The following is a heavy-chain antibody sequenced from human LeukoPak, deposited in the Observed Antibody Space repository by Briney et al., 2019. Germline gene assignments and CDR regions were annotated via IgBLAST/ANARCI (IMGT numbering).Heavy chain of an antibody. CDR2: IYLRGNT. Sequence: SETLSLTCSVSGGSVSSNSYHCGWIRQPPGKWLEWIGSIYLRGNTNYNPSLKSRVTISVETSKNQFSLKLSSVTVADTAVYYCARHYSHNSPANWGQGTLVTVSS. V-gene: IGHV4-39*01. D-gene: IGHD4-23*01. J-gene: IGHJ4*02. CDR3: ARHYSHNSPAN. CDR1: GGSVSSNSYH.